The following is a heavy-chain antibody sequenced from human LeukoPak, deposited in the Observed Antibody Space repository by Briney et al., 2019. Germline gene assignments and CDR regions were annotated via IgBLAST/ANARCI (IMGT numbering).Heavy chain of an antibody. CDR3: ARAKTYSGSYNDAFDI. CDR2: ISSSSGYI. J-gene: IGHJ3*02. V-gene: IGHV3-21*01. D-gene: IGHD1-26*01. CDR1: GFTFSSCA. Sequence: GGSLRLSCAASGFTFSSCAMSWVRQAPGKGLEWVSSISSSSGYIYYADSVKGRFTISRDNAENSLYLQMNSLRVEDTAVYYCARAKTYSGSYNDAFDIWGQGTMVTVSS.